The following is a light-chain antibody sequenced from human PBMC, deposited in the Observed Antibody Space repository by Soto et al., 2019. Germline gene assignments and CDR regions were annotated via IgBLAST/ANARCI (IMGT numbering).Light chain of an antibody. CDR2: EVS. Sequence: QSALTQPPSASGSPGQSVTISCTGTSSDVGGYNYVSWYQQHPGKAPKLMIYEVSKRPSGVPARFSGSQSGNTASLTVSGLQAEDEADYYCSSYAGSNSVVFGGGTKLTVL. J-gene: IGLJ2*01. CDR3: SSYAGSNSVV. V-gene: IGLV2-8*01. CDR1: SSDVGGYNY.